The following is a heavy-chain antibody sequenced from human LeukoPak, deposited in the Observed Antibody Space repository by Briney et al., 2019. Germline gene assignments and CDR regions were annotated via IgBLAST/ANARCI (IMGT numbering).Heavy chain of an antibody. V-gene: IGHV4-30-4*08. CDR3: AGARTGTTPHYYYYYYMDV. Sequence: SETLSLTCTVSGGSISSGDYYWSWIRQPPGKGLEWIGYIYYRGSTYYNPSLESRVTISVDTSKNQFSLKLSSVTAADTAVYYCAGARTGTTPHYYYYYYMDVWGKGTTVTVSS. D-gene: IGHD1-7*01. J-gene: IGHJ6*03. CDR2: IYYRGST. CDR1: GGSISSGDYY.